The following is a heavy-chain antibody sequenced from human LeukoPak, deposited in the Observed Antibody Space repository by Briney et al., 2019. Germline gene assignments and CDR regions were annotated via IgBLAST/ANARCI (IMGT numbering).Heavy chain of an antibody. J-gene: IGHJ4*02. CDR1: GGSISSSSYY. D-gene: IGHD5-12*01. V-gene: IGHV4-39*01. Sequence: SETLSLTCTVSGGSISSSSYYWGWIRQPPGKGLEWIGEINHSGSTNYNPSLKSRVTISVDTSKNQFSLKLSSVTAADTAVYYCARHGWRERGYSGPRRFPFDYWGQGTLVTVSS. CDR3: ARHGWRERGYSGPRRFPFDY. CDR2: INHSGST.